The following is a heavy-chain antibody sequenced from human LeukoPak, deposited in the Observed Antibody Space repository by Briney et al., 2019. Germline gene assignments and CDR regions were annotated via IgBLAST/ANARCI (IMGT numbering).Heavy chain of an antibody. Sequence: GESLRLSCAASGFTFSTYAMGWVRQAPGKGLEWVSAISNSGGSIYYADSVKGRFTMSRDNSKNTLYLQMNSLRAEDTAVYYCARIHGTSANFDYWGQGTLVTVSS. CDR1: GFTFSTYA. V-gene: IGHV3-23*01. CDR3: ARIHGTSANFDY. CDR2: ISNSGGSI. J-gene: IGHJ4*02. D-gene: IGHD5-24*01.